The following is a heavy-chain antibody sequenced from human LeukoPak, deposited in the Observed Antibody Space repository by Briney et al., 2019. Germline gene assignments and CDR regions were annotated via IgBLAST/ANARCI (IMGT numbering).Heavy chain of an antibody. D-gene: IGHD3-22*01. J-gene: IGHJ4*02. Sequence: ASVKVSCKVSGYTLTELSMHWVRQAPGKGLEWMGGFDPEDGETIYAQKFQGRVTMTEDTSTDTAYMELSSLRSEDTAVYYCATDGGLVGDSSGYSDFDYWGQGTLVTVSS. CDR3: ATDGGLVGDSSGYSDFDY. CDR2: FDPEDGET. CDR1: GYTLTELS. V-gene: IGHV1-24*01.